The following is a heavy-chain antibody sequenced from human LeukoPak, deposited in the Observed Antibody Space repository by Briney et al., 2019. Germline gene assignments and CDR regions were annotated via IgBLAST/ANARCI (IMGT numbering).Heavy chain of an antibody. J-gene: IGHJ4*02. D-gene: IGHD6-19*01. CDR1: GVSFSEYY. CDR2: ISSSSSNT. V-gene: IGHV3-11*05. CDR3: AREGRIAVAGADY. Sequence: GGSLRLSCAASGVSFSEYYMSWIRQAPGKGLEWVSYISSSSSNTNYADSLKGPFTISRDNAKNSLYLQMNSLRAEDTAVYYCAREGRIAVAGADYWGQGTLVTVSS.